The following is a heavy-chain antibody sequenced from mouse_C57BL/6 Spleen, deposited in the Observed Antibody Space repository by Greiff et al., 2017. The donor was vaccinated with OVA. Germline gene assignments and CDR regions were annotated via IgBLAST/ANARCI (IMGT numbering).Heavy chain of an antibody. D-gene: IGHD1-1*01. CDR1: GFTFSSYT. J-gene: IGHJ2*01. CDR3: ARRGYGSSYVGYFDY. Sequence: EVQRVESGGGLVKPGGSLKLSCAASGFTFSSYTMSWVRQTPEKRLEWVATISGGGGNTYYPDSVKGRVTISRDNAKNTLYLQMSSLRSEDTALYYCARRGYGSSYVGYFDYWGQGTTLTVSS. CDR2: ISGGGGNT. V-gene: IGHV5-9*01.